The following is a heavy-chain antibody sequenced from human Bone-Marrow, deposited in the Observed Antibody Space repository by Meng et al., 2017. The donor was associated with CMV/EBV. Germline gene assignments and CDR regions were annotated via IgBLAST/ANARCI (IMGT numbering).Heavy chain of an antibody. CDR1: GFTVSSNY. V-gene: IGHV3-21*01. CDR3: ARGVYQAAAGSSGFDY. Sequence: GESLKISCAASGFTVSSNYMSWVRQAPGKGLEWVSSISSSSSYIYYADSVKGRFTISRDNAKNSLYLQMNSLRAEDTAVYYCARGVYQAAAGSSGFDYWGQGTLVTVSS. CDR2: ISSSSSYI. J-gene: IGHJ4*02. D-gene: IGHD6-13*01.